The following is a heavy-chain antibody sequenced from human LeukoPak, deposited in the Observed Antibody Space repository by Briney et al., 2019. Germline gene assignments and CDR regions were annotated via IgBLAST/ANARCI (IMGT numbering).Heavy chain of an antibody. CDR3: ARGAATDSSGWYVYWFDP. D-gene: IGHD6-19*01. J-gene: IGHJ5*02. V-gene: IGHV4-4*07. CDR2: IYTSGST. Sequence: SETLSLTCTVSGGSISSYYWSWIRQPAGKGLEWIGRIYTSGSTNYNPSLKSRVTMSVDTSKNQFSLKLSSVTAADTAVYYCARGAATDSSGWYVYWFDPWGQGTLVTVSS. CDR1: GGSISSYY.